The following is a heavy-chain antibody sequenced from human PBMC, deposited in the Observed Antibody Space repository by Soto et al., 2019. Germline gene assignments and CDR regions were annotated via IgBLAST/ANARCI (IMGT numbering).Heavy chain of an antibody. V-gene: IGHV4-59*01. J-gene: IGHJ4*02. CDR3: ARGHGSGNYDY. CDR2: IYYTGTT. CDR1: GDSISTYY. D-gene: IGHD3-10*01. Sequence: KPSETLSLTCTVSGDSISTYYWSWIRQSPGKGLEWIGYIYYTGTTNYDPSLKSRVTISVDTSKNQFSLRLSSVTAADTAVYYCARGHGSGNYDYWGQGTQVTVSS.